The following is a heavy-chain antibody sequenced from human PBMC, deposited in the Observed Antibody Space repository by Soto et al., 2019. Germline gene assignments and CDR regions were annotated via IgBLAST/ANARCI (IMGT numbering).Heavy chain of an antibody. CDR2: IGPESSAT. V-gene: IGHV1-2*02. Sequence: ASVKVSCKASGYTFTGHYIHWVRQAPEQGPEWMGEIGPESSATRYAQKFQGRVTMTRDMSITTVYMELNNLRPDDTAVYYCGRGRSGQIVVFYWGQGTPVIVSS. D-gene: IGHD1-26*01. CDR1: GYTFTGHY. J-gene: IGHJ4*02. CDR3: GRGRSGQIVVFY.